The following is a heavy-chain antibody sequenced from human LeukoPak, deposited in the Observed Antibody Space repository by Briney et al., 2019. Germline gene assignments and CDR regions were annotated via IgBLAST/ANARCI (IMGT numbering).Heavy chain of an antibody. D-gene: IGHD2-2*02. CDR1: GFTISSNF. V-gene: IGHV3-66*01. CDR3: ARGGIPAVLYYFDY. Sequence: PGGSLRLTCAASGFTISSNFMSWVRQAPGKGLEWVSVIFSGGTIYYADSVKGRFTISRDNSKNTLYLQINNLRAEDTAVYYCARGGIPAVLYYFDYWGQGSLVTVSS. J-gene: IGHJ4*02. CDR2: IFSGGTI.